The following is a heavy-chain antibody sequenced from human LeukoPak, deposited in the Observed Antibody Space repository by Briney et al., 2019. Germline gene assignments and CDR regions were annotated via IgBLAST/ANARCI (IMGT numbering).Heavy chain of an antibody. D-gene: IGHD1-1*01. CDR2: MSGDAGRT. V-gene: IGHV3-23*01. J-gene: IGHJ6*03. CDR1: GFTFSAYG. CDR3: AKGRVERYNWKIYYYYYMEV. Sequence: PGGSLRLSCVGSGFTFSAYGMTWVRQAPGKGLEWVSAMSGDAGRTFYADSVKGRFTISRDNSKNTLYLQMSSLRAEDTAVYYCAKGRVERYNWKIYYYYYMEVWGKGTKVTISS.